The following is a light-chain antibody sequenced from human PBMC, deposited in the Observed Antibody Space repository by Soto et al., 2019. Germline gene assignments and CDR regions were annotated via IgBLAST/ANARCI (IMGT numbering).Light chain of an antibody. J-gene: IGKJ2*01. Sequence: EIVLTQSPGTLSSSPGKRATLSCRASQSVSSSYLAWYQQKPGRAPRLLIYGASSRATGIPDRFSGSGSGTDFTLTISRLEPEDFAVYYCQQYGSARGYTFGQGTKLEIK. CDR3: QQYGSARGYT. CDR1: QSVSSSY. CDR2: GAS. V-gene: IGKV3-20*01.